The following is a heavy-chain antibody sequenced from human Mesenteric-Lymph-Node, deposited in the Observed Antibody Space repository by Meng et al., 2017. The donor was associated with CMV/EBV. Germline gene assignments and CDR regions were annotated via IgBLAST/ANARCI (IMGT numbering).Heavy chain of an antibody. Sequence: GESLKISCAASGFTFSRYEMNWVRQAPGKGLEWVSYISSSGSTIYYADSVKGRFTISRDNSKNTVYLQMNSLTVEDTAVYYCARGDGKWEPPDGFDIWGQGTLVTVSS. CDR3: ARGDGKWEPPDGFDI. CDR1: GFTFSRYE. J-gene: IGHJ3*02. V-gene: IGHV3-48*03. CDR2: ISSSGSTI. D-gene: IGHD1-26*01.